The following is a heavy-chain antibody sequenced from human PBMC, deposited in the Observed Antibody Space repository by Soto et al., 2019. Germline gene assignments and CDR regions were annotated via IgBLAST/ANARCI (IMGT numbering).Heavy chain of an antibody. CDR3: AKDISPDRNGWRYYYYGMDV. CDR1: GFTFDDYT. Sequence: DVQLVESGGVVVQPGGSLRLSCAASGFTFDDYTMHWVRQAPGKGLEWVSLISWDGGSTYYADSVKGRFTISRDNSKNSLYLQMNSLRTEDTALYYCAKDISPDRNGWRYYYYGMDVWGQGTTVTVSS. J-gene: IGHJ6*02. D-gene: IGHD6-19*01. CDR2: ISWDGGST. V-gene: IGHV3-43*01.